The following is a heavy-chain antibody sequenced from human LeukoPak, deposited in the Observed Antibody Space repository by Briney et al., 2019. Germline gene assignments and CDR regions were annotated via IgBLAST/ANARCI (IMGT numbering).Heavy chain of an antibody. J-gene: IGHJ6*03. Sequence: SETLSLTCAVYGGSFSGYYWGWIRQPPGKGLEWIGSIYHSGSTYYNPSLKSRVTISVDTSKNQFSLKLSSVTAADTAVYYCASKWGGSSSWEDYYYYYMDVWGKGTTVTVSS. V-gene: IGHV4-38-2*01. D-gene: IGHD6-13*01. CDR3: ASKWGGSSSWEDYYYYYMDV. CDR2: IYHSGST. CDR1: GGSFSGYY.